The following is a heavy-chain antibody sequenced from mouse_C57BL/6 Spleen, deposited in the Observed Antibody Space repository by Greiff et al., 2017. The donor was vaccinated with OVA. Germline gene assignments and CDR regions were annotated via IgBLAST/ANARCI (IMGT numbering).Heavy chain of an antibody. J-gene: IGHJ4*01. CDR3: AKKSGDYGRAMDY. Sequence: QVQLQQSGPGLVQPSPSLSITCTVSGFSLTSYGVHWVRQSPGKGLEWLGVIWRGGSTDYNAAFMSRLSITKDNSKSQVFFKMNSLQADDTAIYYCAKKSGDYGRAMDYWGKGTSVTVAS. D-gene: IGHD1-1*02. CDR2: IWRGGST. V-gene: IGHV2-5*01. CDR1: GFSLTSYG.